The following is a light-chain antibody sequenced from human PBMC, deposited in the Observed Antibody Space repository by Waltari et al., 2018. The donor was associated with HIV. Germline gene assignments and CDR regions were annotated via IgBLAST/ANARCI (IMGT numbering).Light chain of an antibody. J-gene: IGLJ3*02. CDR3: SSYVGSNRV. CDR2: EVN. CDR1: SSDVGDYNY. Sequence: QSALTQPPSASGSPGQSVTISCTGISSDVGDYNYVSWYQQHPGKAPQLMIYEVNKRPSGVPDRFSGSKSGNTASLTVSRLQAEDEADYYCSSYVGSNRVFGGGTKLTVL. V-gene: IGLV2-8*01.